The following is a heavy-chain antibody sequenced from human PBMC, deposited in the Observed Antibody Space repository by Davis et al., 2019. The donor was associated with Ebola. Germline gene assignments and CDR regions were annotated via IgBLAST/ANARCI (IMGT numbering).Heavy chain of an antibody. J-gene: IGHJ4*02. CDR3: AKGIGSYLPYYFDY. CDR2: ISGSGGTT. CDR1: VITFSSYA. Sequence: GGSLRLSCADSVITFSSYAMTWVRQAPGKGLEWVSAISGSGGTTYYAGSVKGRFTISRDNAKNSLYLQMNSLRAEDTALYYCAKGIGSYLPYYFDYWGQGTLVTVSS. D-gene: IGHD1-26*01. V-gene: IGHV3-23*01.